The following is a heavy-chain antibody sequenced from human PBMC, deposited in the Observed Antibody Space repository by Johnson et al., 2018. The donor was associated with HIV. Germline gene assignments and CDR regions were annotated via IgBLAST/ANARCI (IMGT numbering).Heavy chain of an antibody. Sequence: QLVESGGGLVQPGGSLRLSCAASGFTVSSNYMSWVRQAPGKGLEWVSVIYSGGSTYYADSVKGRFTISRDNSKNTLYLQMNSLRAEDTAVYYCARDSFFGELTALDIWGQGTMVTVSS. CDR3: ARDSFFGELTALDI. CDR1: GFTVSSNY. CDR2: IYSGGST. D-gene: IGHD3-10*01. J-gene: IGHJ3*02. V-gene: IGHV3-66*01.